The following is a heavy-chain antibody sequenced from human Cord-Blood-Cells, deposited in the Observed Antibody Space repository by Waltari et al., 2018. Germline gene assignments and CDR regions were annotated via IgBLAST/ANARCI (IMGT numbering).Heavy chain of an antibody. Sequence: QVQLVESGGGVVQPGRSLRLSCAASGFTFSSYGMHWVRQAPGKGLEWVAVISYDESNKYYSDSVKGRFTISRDNSKNTLYLQMNSLRAEDTAVYYCAKVPYYDSSGDAFDIWGQGTMVTVSS. CDR1: GFTFSSYG. J-gene: IGHJ3*02. CDR3: AKVPYYDSSGDAFDI. V-gene: IGHV3-30*18. D-gene: IGHD3-22*01. CDR2: ISYDESNK.